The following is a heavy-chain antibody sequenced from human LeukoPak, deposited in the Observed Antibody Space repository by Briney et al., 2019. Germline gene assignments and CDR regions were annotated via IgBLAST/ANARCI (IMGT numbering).Heavy chain of an antibody. J-gene: IGHJ2*01. CDR1: GFTFDDYA. CDR2: IWYDGSNK. Sequence: GGSLRLSCAASGFTFDDYAMNWVRQAPGKGLEWVAVIWYDGSNKYYADSVKGRFTISRDNSKNTLYLQMNSLRAEDTAVYYCATGATTVTTGPWGWYFDLWGRGTLVTVSS. CDR3: ATGATTVTTGPWGWYFDL. D-gene: IGHD4-17*01. V-gene: IGHV3-33*08.